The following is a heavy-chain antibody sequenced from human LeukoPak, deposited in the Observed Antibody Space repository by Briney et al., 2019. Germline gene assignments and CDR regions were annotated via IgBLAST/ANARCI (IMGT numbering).Heavy chain of an antibody. J-gene: IGHJ6*02. V-gene: IGHV4-34*01. Sequence: PSETLSLTCAVYGGSFSGYYWSWIRQPPGKGLEGIGEINHSGSTNYNPSLKSRVTISVDPSKNQFSLKLSSVTAADTAVYYCARWSRPYSGSWYWVPYGMDVWGQGTTVTVSS. D-gene: IGHD6-13*01. CDR1: GGSFSGYY. CDR3: ARWSRPYSGSWYWVPYGMDV. CDR2: INHSGST.